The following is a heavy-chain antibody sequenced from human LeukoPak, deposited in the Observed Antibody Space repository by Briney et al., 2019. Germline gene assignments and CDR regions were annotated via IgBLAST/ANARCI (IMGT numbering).Heavy chain of an antibody. CDR1: GFTFSSYA. J-gene: IGHJ6*03. Sequence: GGSLRLSCAASGFTFSSYAMSWVRQAPGKGLEWVSGISGSGGSTFYADSVKGRFTISRDNSKNTLYLQINSLRAEDTAVYYCARGGSWQQLRDYYYYYMDVWGKGTTVTISS. CDR3: ARGGSWQQLRDYYYYYMDV. D-gene: IGHD6-13*01. V-gene: IGHV3-23*01. CDR2: ISGSGGST.